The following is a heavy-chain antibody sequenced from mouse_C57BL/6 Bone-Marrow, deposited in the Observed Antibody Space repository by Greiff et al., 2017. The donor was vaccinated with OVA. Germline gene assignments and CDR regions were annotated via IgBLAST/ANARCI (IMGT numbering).Heavy chain of an antibody. CDR3: ARQGYDYGSSPFAD. V-gene: IGHV5-9*04. D-gene: IGHD1-1*01. Sequence: DVKLQESGGGLVKPGGSLKLSCAASGFTFSSYTMSWVRQTPEKRLEWVATISGGGGNTYYPDSVKGRFTISRDNAKNTLYLQLSSLRSEDTAVYYCARQGYDYGSSPFADWGQGTLVTVSA. CDR2: ISGGGGNT. J-gene: IGHJ3*01. CDR1: GFTFSSYT.